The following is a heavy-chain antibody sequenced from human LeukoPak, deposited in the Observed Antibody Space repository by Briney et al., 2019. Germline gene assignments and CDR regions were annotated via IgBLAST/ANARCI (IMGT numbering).Heavy chain of an antibody. V-gene: IGHV1-8*01. D-gene: IGHD4-17*01. CDR3: ARKDYGDYFFDY. CDR2: MNPNNGNT. CDR1: GFTFTSYD. J-gene: IGHJ4*02. Sequence: ASVKVSCKASGFTFTSYDINWVRQASGQGLEWMGWMNPNNGNTGYAQKLQGRVTMTTDTSTSTAYMELRSLRSDDTAVYYCARKDYGDYFFDYWGQGTLVTVSS.